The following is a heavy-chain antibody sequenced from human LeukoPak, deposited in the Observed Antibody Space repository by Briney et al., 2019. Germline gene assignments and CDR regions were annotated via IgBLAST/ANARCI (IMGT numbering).Heavy chain of an antibody. CDR1: GFTFTNYG. V-gene: IGHV3-30*18. Sequence: GRSLRLSCVASGFTFTNYGLHWVRQAPGKGLEWVALISHDGNNKYYADSVKGRFATSRDDSKNTLYLQMNSLRAEDTAVYHCAKDPSLRVTLPVWGQGTLATVSS. CDR3: AKDPSLRVTLPV. J-gene: IGHJ4*02. D-gene: IGHD2-21*02. CDR2: ISHDGNNK.